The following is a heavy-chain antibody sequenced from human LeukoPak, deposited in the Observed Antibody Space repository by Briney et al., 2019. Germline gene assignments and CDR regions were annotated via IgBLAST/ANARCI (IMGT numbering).Heavy chain of an antibody. Sequence: VASVKVSCKASGYTFTGYYMHWVRQAPGQGLEWVGWINPNSGGTNYAQKFQGRVTMTRHTSISTAYMELSRLRSDDTAVYYCARDLGAVAGTRSAFDIWGQGTMVTVSS. CDR2: INPNSGGT. J-gene: IGHJ3*02. CDR1: GYTFTGYY. D-gene: IGHD6-19*01. V-gene: IGHV1-2*02. CDR3: ARDLGAVAGTRSAFDI.